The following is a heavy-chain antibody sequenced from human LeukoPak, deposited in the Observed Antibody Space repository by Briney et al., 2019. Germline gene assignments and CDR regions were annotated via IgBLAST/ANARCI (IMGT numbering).Heavy chain of an antibody. D-gene: IGHD3-22*01. Sequence: SGTLSLTCAVSGGSISSSNWWSWVRPPPGKGLEWIGEIYHSGSTNYNPSLKSRVTISVDTSKNQFSLNLNSVTAADTAVYYCARESPYYYDSSGYNDAFDIWGQGTMVTVSS. CDR1: GGSISSSNW. CDR2: IYHSGST. CDR3: ARESPYYYDSSGYNDAFDI. J-gene: IGHJ3*02. V-gene: IGHV4-4*02.